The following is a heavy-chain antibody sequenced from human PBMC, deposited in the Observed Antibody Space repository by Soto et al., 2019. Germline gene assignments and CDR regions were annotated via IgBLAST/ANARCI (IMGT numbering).Heavy chain of an antibody. CDR2: VFHTGDT. V-gene: IGHV4-4*02. J-gene: IGHJ4*02. CDR1: GDSTSSSVW. CDR3: ARKAWVRFDY. Sequence: ASETLSLTCAVSGDSTSSSVWWTWVRQPPGKGLEWIGEVFHTGDTYFNPSLRSRVAMSVDKSTNEFSLKVTSVTAADTAIYYCARKAWVRFDYWGQGXLVTVSS. D-gene: IGHD7-27*01.